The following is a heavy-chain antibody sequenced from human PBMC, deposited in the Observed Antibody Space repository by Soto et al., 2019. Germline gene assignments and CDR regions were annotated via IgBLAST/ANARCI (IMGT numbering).Heavy chain of an antibody. CDR2: ISGSGGSK. Sequence: EVQLLESGGGLVQPGGSLRLSCAASGFTFSSYAMSWVRQAPGKGLEWVSAISGSGGSKYYADSVKGRFTISRDNSKNTLYLQMNSLRAEDTAVYYCAKEPRITMVRVVIITGFDYWGQGTLVTVSS. CDR1: GFTFSSYA. D-gene: IGHD3-10*01. J-gene: IGHJ4*02. CDR3: AKEPRITMVRVVIITGFDY. V-gene: IGHV3-23*01.